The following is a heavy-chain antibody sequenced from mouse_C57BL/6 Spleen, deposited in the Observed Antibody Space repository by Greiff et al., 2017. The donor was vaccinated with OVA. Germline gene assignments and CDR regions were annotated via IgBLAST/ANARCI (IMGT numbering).Heavy chain of an antibody. V-gene: IGHV3-1*01. CDR2: ISYSGST. CDR1: GYSITSGYD. CDR3: ATGSSDGGFAY. Sequence: EVKLQESGPGMVKPSQSLSLTCTVTGYSITSGYDWHWIRHFPGNKLEWMGYISYSGSTNYNPSLKSRISITHDTSKNHFFLKLNSVTTEDTATYYCATGSSDGGFAYWGQGTLVTVSA. D-gene: IGHD1-1*01. J-gene: IGHJ3*01.